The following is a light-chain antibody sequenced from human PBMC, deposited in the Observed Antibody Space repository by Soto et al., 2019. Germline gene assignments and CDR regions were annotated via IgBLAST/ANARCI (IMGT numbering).Light chain of an antibody. CDR1: QSVSSY. CDR3: QQAYSFPLT. J-gene: IGKJ4*01. V-gene: IGKV3-11*01. CDR2: GAS. Sequence: LSHAPTALTQSPGDRATLSCRASQSVSSYLAWYQQKPGQAPRLLIYGASTRATGIPARFSGSGSGTDFTLTISSLQPEDFATYYCQQAYSFPLTFGGGTKVDIK.